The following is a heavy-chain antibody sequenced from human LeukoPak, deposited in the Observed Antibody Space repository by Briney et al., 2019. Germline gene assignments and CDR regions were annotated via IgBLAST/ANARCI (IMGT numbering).Heavy chain of an antibody. CDR2: IYYSGST. V-gene: IGHV4-30-4*08. CDR3: ARAGRWELMNFFDY. J-gene: IGHJ4*02. Sequence: PSETLSLPCTLSGGYISSGDYYWSWIRHTPGNGLEWVGYIYYSGSTYSNPPLKSRVTRSVDPSQDLFSVKLSAVPAADTGVYYCARAGRWELMNFFDYWGQGTLVTVSS. D-gene: IGHD1-26*01. CDR1: GGYISSGDYY.